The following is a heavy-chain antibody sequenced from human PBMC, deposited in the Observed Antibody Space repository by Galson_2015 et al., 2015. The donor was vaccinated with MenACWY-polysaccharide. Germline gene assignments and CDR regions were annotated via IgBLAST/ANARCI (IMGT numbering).Heavy chain of an antibody. Sequence: SLRLSCAASGFTFSDYYMSWLRQAPGKGLEWVSYISSSGTTIYYADSVKGRFTISRDNAKNSLYLQMNSLRAEDTAVYYCAREGGLGYCSSTNCVDFDYWGQGTLVTVSS. CDR3: AREGGLGYCSSTNCVDFDY. CDR2: ISSSGTTI. D-gene: IGHD2-2*01. J-gene: IGHJ4*02. V-gene: IGHV3-11*01. CDR1: GFTFSDYY.